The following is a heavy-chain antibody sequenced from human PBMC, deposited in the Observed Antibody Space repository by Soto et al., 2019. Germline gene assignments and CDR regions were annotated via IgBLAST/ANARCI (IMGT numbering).Heavy chain of an antibody. Sequence: SETLSLTCAVSGGSISSSNWWSWVRQPPGKGLEWIGEIYHSGSTNYNPSLKSRVTISVDKSKNQFSLKLSSVTAADTAVYYCARGTARDSGSYYLSGYFDYWGQGTLVTVSS. CDR2: IYHSGST. J-gene: IGHJ4*02. D-gene: IGHD1-26*01. CDR1: GGSISSSNW. CDR3: ARGTARDSGSYYLSGYFDY. V-gene: IGHV4-4*02.